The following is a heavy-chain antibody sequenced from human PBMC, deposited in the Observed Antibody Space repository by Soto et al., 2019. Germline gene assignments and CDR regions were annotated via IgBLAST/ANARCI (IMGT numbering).Heavy chain of an antibody. Sequence: QVQLVQSGAEVKKPGSSVKVSCEASGGTFSSYSFSWVRQAPGQGLEWMGRVIPILGMANYAQKFQGRVTITADKSTSTVYMELSSLRSEDTAVYDCARGGAVVVPGAVDRHNWFDPWGQGTLVTVSS. CDR3: ARGGAVVVPGAVDRHNWFDP. J-gene: IGHJ5*02. D-gene: IGHD2-2*01. CDR1: GGTFSSYS. CDR2: VIPILGMA. V-gene: IGHV1-69*02.